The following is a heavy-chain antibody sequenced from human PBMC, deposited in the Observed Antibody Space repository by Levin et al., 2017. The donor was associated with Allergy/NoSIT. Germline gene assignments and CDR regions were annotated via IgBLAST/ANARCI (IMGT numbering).Heavy chain of an antibody. J-gene: IGHJ4*02. CDR3: AGMGDTAMVDPFDY. D-gene: IGHD5-18*01. V-gene: IGHV4-59*01. CDR2: IYYSGNT. Sequence: PSETLSLTCTVSCYSISHYYFTFLLPPPLKGLEWMGYIYYSGNTNYNPSLKSRVTISIDTSKSQFSLKLRSVTAAATAVYYCAGMGDTAMVDPFDYWGQGTLVTVSA. CDR1: CYSISHYY.